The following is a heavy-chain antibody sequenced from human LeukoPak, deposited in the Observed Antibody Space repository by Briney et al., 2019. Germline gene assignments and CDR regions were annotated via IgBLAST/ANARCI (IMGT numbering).Heavy chain of an antibody. V-gene: IGHV3-23*01. CDR2: IRGSGGSR. Sequence: GGSLRLSCAASGFTFSSYAMSCVRQAPGKGLEWVSGIRGSGGSRYYADSVQGRFTISRDDSKNTLFLQMNSLRAEDTAVYYCAKDKGGVNVITSDYWGQGTLVTVSS. CDR3: AKDKGGVNVITSDY. D-gene: IGHD3-16*01. J-gene: IGHJ4*02. CDR1: GFTFSSYA.